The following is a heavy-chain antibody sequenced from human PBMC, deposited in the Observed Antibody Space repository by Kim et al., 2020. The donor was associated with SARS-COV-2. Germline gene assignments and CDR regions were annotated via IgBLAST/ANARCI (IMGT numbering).Heavy chain of an antibody. J-gene: IGHJ3*02. V-gene: IGHV3-7*01. D-gene: IGHD6-13*01. Sequence: VDYVKGRFTISRDNAKNSLYLQMNSLRAEDTAVYYCARTYSSSWYGAFDIWGQGTMVTVSS. CDR3: ARTYSSSWYGAFDI.